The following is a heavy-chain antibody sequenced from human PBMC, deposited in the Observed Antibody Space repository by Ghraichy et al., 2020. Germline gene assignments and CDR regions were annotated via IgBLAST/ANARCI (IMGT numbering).Heavy chain of an antibody. D-gene: IGHD2-15*01. J-gene: IGHJ6*02. CDR3: AKELGYCSGGSCYATHQFYYGMDV. CDR1: GFTFHNFA. Sequence: GALRLSCAASGFTFHNFAMSWVRQAPGKGVEWVSCISGSGTPHYADSVKGRVTISRDNSKNTIHLQMNSLRAEDSAVYFCAKELGYCSGGSCYATHQFYYGMDVWGQGTTVTVSS. V-gene: IGHV3-23*01. CDR2: ISGSGTP.